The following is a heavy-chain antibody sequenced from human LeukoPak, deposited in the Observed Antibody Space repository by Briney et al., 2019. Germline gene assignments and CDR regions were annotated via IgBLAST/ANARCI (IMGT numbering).Heavy chain of an antibody. J-gene: IGHJ4*02. CDR3: ARVWSGGVY. D-gene: IGHD3-3*01. CDR2: IHQDVSEK. CDR1: GFTFSSYA. V-gene: IGHV3-7*01. Sequence: PGGSLRLSCAASGFTFSSYAMSWVRQAPGKGLEWVANIHQDVSEKYYVDSVKGRFTISRDNAKNSLYLQMNSLRAEDTAVYYCARVWSGGVYWGQGTLVTVSS.